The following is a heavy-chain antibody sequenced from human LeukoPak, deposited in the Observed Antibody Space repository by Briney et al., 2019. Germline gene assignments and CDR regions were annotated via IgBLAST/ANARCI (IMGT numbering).Heavy chain of an antibody. V-gene: IGHV3-23*01. Sequence: PGGSLRLSCAASGFTFSSYGMRWVRQAPGKGLEWVSAISGSGGSTYYADSVKGRFTISRDNSKNTLYLQMHSLGAEDTAVYYCAKDKYSYNYHYFDYWGQGTLVTVSS. CDR3: AKDKYSYNYHYFDY. CDR2: ISGSGGST. CDR1: GFTFSSYG. D-gene: IGHD5-18*01. J-gene: IGHJ4*02.